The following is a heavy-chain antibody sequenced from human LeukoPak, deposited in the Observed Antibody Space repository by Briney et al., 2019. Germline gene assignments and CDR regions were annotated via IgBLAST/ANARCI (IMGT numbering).Heavy chain of an antibody. CDR3: SSYCSEGTCCGYFHH. J-gene: IGHJ1*01. V-gene: IGHV3-48*03. Sequence: PGGTLRLSCAASGFTSNPSELNWVRQAPGKGLEWISYISQTGSLIYYADSVKGRFTISRDNAKNLLYLQMSSLRVEDTGIYYCSSYCSEGTCCGYFHHWGQGTLVSVSS. CDR2: ISQTGSLI. CDR1: GFTSNPSE. D-gene: IGHD2-15*01.